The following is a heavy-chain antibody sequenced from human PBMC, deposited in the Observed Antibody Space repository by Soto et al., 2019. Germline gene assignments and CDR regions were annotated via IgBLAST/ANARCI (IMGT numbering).Heavy chain of an antibody. CDR3: ARDGTRVLPTYFQLVRVPDY. Sequence: GGSLRLSCAASGFTFSSYWMHWVRQAPGKGLVWVSRIKSDGSSTSNGDSVKGRFTIARDNAKNTLYLQMNSLRAEDTAVYYCARDGTRVLPTYFQLVRVPDYWGQGTLVTVSS. V-gene: IGHV3-74*01. J-gene: IGHJ4*02. D-gene: IGHD6-13*01. CDR2: IKSDGSST. CDR1: GFTFSSYW.